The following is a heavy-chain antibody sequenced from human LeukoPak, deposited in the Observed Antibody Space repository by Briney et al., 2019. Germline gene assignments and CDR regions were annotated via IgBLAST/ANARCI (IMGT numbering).Heavy chain of an antibody. D-gene: IGHD1-26*01. CDR2: IRSKDYGGTI. Sequence: GGSLRLSCTASGFTIGDYAMSWFRQAPGKGLEWVGFIRSKDYGGTIEYAASVKGRFTISRDDSRSIAYLQMNSLKIEDTAVYYCTTEREVLGYWGQGTLVTVSS. J-gene: IGHJ4*02. V-gene: IGHV3-49*03. CDR3: TTEREVLGY. CDR1: GFTIGDYA.